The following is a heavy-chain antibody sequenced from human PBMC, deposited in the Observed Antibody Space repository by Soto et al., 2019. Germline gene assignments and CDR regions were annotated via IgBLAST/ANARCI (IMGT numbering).Heavy chain of an antibody. CDR2: IYPGDSDT. J-gene: IGHJ5*02. D-gene: IGHD5-12*01. V-gene: IGHV5-51*01. CDR3: ARHLGGYELDWFDP. Sequence: PGESLKISCTSSGDSFTRYWIGWVRQMPGKGLEWMGIIYPGDSDTRYSPSFQGQVTISADKSISTAYLQWSSLKASDTAMYYCARHLGGYELDWFDPWGQGTLVTVSS. CDR1: GDSFTRYW.